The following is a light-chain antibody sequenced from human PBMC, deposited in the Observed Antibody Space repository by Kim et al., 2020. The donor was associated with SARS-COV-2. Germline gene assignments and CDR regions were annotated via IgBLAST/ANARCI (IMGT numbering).Light chain of an antibody. CDR1: KLEDKY. V-gene: IGLV3-1*01. CDR2: QDS. Sequence: VSVSPGQTASITCSGDKLEDKYACWYQQKPGQSPVVVIYQDSKRPSGIPERFSGSNSGNTATLTISGTQAMDEADYYCQAWDSSWVFGGGTQLTVL. CDR3: QAWDSSWV. J-gene: IGLJ3*02.